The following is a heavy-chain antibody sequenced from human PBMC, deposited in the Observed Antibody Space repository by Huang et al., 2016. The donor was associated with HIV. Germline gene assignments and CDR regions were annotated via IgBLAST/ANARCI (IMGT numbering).Heavy chain of an antibody. D-gene: IGHD2-15*01. CDR1: GLKLGGFG. CDR3: AKESRWFSDFDH. Sequence: QVHLVESGGGVVQPGGSLRVSCAASGLKLGGFGMPWVRQAPGKGWEWVAVISYDGRIQFYTDSVKGRFTISRDNSDNTLSLQMKGLRPDDTAVYYCAKESRWFSDFDHWGQGVLVSVSS. J-gene: IGHJ4*02. CDR2: ISYDGRIQ. V-gene: IGHV3-30*18.